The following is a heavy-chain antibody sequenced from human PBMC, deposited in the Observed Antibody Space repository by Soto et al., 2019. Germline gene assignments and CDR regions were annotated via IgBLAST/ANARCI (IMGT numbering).Heavy chain of an antibody. V-gene: IGHV2-5*02. CDR1: GFSLSTSGVG. CDR3: AHGVGYYGSGSYYTTNWFDP. D-gene: IGHD3-10*01. J-gene: IGHJ5*02. CDR2: IYWDDEK. Sequence: QITLKESGPTLVKPTQTLTLTCTFSGFSLSTSGVGVGWIRQPPGKALEWLALIYWDDEKRYSPSLKSRLTITKDTSKNQVVLTMTNMDPVDTATYYCAHGVGYYGSGSYYTTNWFDPWGQGTLVTVSS.